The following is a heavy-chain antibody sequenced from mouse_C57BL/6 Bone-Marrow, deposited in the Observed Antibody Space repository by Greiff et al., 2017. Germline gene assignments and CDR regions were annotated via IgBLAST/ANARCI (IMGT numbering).Heavy chain of an antibody. V-gene: IGHV6-3*01. CDR2: IRLKSDNYAT. CDR3: TGRGYYGSSYWYFDV. Sequence: EVKLVESGGGLVQPGGSMKLSCVASGFTFSNYWMNWVRQSPEKGLEWVAQIRLKSDNYATHYAESVKGRFTISRDDSKSSVYLQMNNLRAEDTGIYYCTGRGYYGSSYWYFDVWGTGTTVTVSS. J-gene: IGHJ1*03. D-gene: IGHD1-1*01. CDR1: GFTFSNYW.